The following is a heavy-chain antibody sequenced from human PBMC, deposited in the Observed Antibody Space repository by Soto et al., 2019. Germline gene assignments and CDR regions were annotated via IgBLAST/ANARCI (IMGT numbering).Heavy chain of an antibody. V-gene: IGHV3-23*01. J-gene: IGHJ4*02. CDR3: AKVSSSWYAGFFDL. D-gene: IGHD6-13*01. CDR1: GFTFRSHA. Sequence: GGSLRLSSTASGFTFRSHAMTWVPQAPGKGLEWVSGLSDSGDSIYCADSVKGRFTIYRDNSMNTLYLQMNTLRVEDTAVYYCAKVSSSWYAGFFDLWGQGP. CDR2: LSDSGDSI.